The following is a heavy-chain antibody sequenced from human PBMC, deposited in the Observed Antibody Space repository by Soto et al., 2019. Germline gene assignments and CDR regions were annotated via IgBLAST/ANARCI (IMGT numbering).Heavy chain of an antibody. CDR3: ATDDYGIFPY. J-gene: IGHJ4*02. Sequence: HVQLVQSGTEVKKPGASVRVSCMVSGYPFTTYYIHWVRQAPGQGLEWMGWIDPRSGGTVYEPKFQGRVTMTRDTSISTVYMDLSGLTSDDTALYYCATDDYGIFPYWGQGSLVTVSS. CDR1: GYPFTTYY. CDR2: IDPRSGGT. D-gene: IGHD3-10*01. V-gene: IGHV1-2*02.